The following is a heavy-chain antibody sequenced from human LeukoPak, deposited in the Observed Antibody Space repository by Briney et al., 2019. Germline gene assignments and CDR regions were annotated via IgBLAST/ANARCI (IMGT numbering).Heavy chain of an antibody. J-gene: IGHJ4*02. CDR2: ISYSGST. D-gene: IGHD3-22*01. CDR1: GGSISSYY. CDR3: ARERTSGYSYYFDY. Sequence: SETLSLTCTVAGGSISSYYWSWIRQPPGKGLEWIGYISYSGSTNYDPSLKSRVTISVDTPKNQFSLKLSSVTAADTAVYYCARERTSGYSYYFDYWGQGTLVTVSS. V-gene: IGHV4-59*01.